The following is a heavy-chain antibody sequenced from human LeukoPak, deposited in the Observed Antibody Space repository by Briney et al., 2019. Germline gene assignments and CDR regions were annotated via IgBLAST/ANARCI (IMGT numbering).Heavy chain of an antibody. D-gene: IGHD6-25*01. CDR3: ARGSGIITGIDE. V-gene: IGHV3-74*01. CDR2: IKDDGSHT. J-gene: IGHJ4*02. CDR1: GFTFSSHW. Sequence: GESLRLSCAASGFTFSSHWMHWVRQAPGKGLVWVSRIKDDGSHTNYADSVKGRFTISRDNAKNTLSLQMNSLRAEDTAVYYCARGSGIITGIDEWGQGTLVTVSS.